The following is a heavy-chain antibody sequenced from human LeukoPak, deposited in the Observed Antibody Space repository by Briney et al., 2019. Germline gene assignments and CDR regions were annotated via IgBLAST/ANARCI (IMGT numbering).Heavy chain of an antibody. CDR1: GGSFSGYY. J-gene: IGHJ6*02. CDR2: INHSGST. Sequence: SETLSLTCAVYGGSFSGYYWSWIRQPPGKGLEWIGEINHSGSTNYNPSLKSRVTISVDTSKNQFSLKLSSVTAADTAVYYCARERVQMGPPGSRNRYYYYYGMDVWGQGTTVTVSS. V-gene: IGHV4-34*01. D-gene: IGHD1-1*01. CDR3: ARERVQMGPPGSRNRYYYYYGMDV.